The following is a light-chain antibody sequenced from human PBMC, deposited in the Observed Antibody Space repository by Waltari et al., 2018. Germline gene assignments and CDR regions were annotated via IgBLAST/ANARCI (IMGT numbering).Light chain of an antibody. V-gene: IGLV4-69*01. J-gene: IGLJ3*02. CDR2: VNSDGSH. CDR1: SGHSSNI. CDR3: QTGGHGTWV. Sequence: QLVLTQSPSASASLGASVKLTCTLSSGHSSNIVAWLQQQPEKGPRFLMKVNSDGSHSKGDEIPDRLSGSSSGAGRYRTISSGQSEDEADYYCQTGGHGTWVFGGGTKLTVL.